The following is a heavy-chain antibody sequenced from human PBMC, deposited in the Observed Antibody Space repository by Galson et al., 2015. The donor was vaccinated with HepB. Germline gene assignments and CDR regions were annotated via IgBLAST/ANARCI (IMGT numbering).Heavy chain of an antibody. Sequence: SVKVSCKASGGTFSSYTISWVRQAPGQGLGWMGRIIPILGIANYAQKFQGRVTITADKSTSTAYMELSSLRSEDTAVYYCATDVMEAVAGGYWGQGTLVTVSS. J-gene: IGHJ4*02. V-gene: IGHV1-69*02. CDR1: GGTFSSYT. CDR2: IIPILGIA. D-gene: IGHD6-19*01. CDR3: ATDVMEAVAGGY.